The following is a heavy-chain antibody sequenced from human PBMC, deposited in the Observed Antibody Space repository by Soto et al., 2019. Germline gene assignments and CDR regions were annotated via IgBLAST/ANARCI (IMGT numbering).Heavy chain of an antibody. D-gene: IGHD3-16*01. Sequence: PGGSLRLSCAASGFTFSTYWMHWVRQAPGEGLECVSFFSCSGRTTYYADSVKGRFTVSRDNSKNTMYLQMNSLRAEDTALYYCAKFRGPSYSYYYMDVWGKGTTVTVSS. CDR3: AKFRGPSYSYYYMDV. CDR2: FSCSGRTT. V-gene: IGHV3-23*01. CDR1: GFTFSTYW. J-gene: IGHJ6*03.